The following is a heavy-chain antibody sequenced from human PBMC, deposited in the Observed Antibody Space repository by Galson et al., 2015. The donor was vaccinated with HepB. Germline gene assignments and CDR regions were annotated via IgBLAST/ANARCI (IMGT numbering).Heavy chain of an antibody. CDR1: GFTVSRNY. CDR3: ARGGYCTSTTCYDYHYYGMDV. V-gene: IGHV3-53*01. Sequence: SLRLSCAASGFTVSRNYMTWVRQAPGKGLECVSVIYSGGSTYHADSVKGRFTISRDKSKNTLYLQMNTLRAEDTAVYYCARGGYCTSTTCYDYHYYGMDVWGQGTTVTVSS. D-gene: IGHD2-2*03. J-gene: IGHJ6*02. CDR2: IYSGGST.